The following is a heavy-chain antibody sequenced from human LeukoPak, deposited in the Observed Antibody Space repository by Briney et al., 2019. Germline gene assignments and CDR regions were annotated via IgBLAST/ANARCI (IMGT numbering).Heavy chain of an antibody. Sequence: SVKVSCKASGGTFSSYAISWVRQAPGRGLEWMGRIIPIFGIVNYAQKFQGRVTITSDESTNTDYMELSSLRSEDTALYYCAKGSGSYCSGGNCFRPDVWGKGTTVTVSS. D-gene: IGHD2-15*01. CDR2: IIPIFGIV. CDR3: AKGSGSYCSGGNCFRPDV. J-gene: IGHJ6*03. V-gene: IGHV1-69*13. CDR1: GGTFSSYA.